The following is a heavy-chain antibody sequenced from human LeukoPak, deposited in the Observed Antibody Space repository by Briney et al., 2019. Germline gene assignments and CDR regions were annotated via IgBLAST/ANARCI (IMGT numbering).Heavy chain of an antibody. J-gene: IGHJ4*02. CDR2: ISGSGGST. D-gene: IGHD2-2*01. CDR3: AKEVGYCSSTSCYPSY. Sequence: PGGSLRLSCAASGFTFSSYAMSWVRQAPGKGLEWVSAISGSGGSTYYADSVKGRFTISRDNSKNTLYLQMNSLRVEDTAVYYCAKEVGYCSSTSCYPSYWGQGTLVTVSS. CDR1: GFTFSSYA. V-gene: IGHV3-23*01.